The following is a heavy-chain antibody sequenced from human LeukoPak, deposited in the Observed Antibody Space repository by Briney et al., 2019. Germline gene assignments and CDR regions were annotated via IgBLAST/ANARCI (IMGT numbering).Heavy chain of an antibody. CDR3: ARYYYDSSGYYYVGYYYYGMDV. Sequence: GASVKVSCKASGYTFTSYGISWVRQAPGQGLEWMGWISAYNGNTNYAQKLQGRVNMTTDTSTSTAYMEVRSMRSDDTAVYYCARYYYDSSGYYYVGYYYYGMDVWGQGTTVTVSS. CDR1: GYTFTSYG. CDR2: ISAYNGNT. D-gene: IGHD3-22*01. V-gene: IGHV1-18*01. J-gene: IGHJ6*02.